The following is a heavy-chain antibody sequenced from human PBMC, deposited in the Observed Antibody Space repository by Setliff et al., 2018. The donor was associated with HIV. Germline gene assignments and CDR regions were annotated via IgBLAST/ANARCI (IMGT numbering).Heavy chain of an antibody. V-gene: IGHV1-2*02. CDR1: GYTFSDHY. CDR3: ATVRIVGATEFDY. J-gene: IGHJ4*02. CDR2: INPRSGVT. Sequence: GASVKVSCKSSGYTFSDHYIHWVRQAPGQGLQWMGWINPRSGVTKYAQKFQGRFIMTTDTTINTLYMELTSLRSQDTAVYYCATVRIVGATEFDYWGQGTVVTVSS. D-gene: IGHD1-26*01.